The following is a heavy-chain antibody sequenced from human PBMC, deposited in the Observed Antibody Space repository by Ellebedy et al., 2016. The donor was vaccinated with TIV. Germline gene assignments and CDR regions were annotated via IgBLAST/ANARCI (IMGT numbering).Heavy chain of an antibody. Sequence: GESLKISCAASCFTFSRYWISWVRQAPGKGLEWVANIKQDGSEKYYVDSVKGRFTISRDNAKNTLYLQMNSLRAEDTAVYYCARGGSYRGMDVWGQGTTVTVSS. CDR2: IKQDGSEK. CDR1: CFTFSRYW. CDR3: ARGGSYRGMDV. J-gene: IGHJ6*02. D-gene: IGHD1-26*01. V-gene: IGHV3-7*01.